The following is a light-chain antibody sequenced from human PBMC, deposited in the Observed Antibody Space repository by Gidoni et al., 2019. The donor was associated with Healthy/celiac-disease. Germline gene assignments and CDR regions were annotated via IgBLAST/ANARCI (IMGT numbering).Light chain of an antibody. V-gene: IGKV4-1*01. J-gene: IGKJ4*01. CDR1: QSVLYSSNNKNY. Sequence: DIVMTQSPDSLAVSLGERATINCKSSQSVLYSSNNKNYLAWYQQKPGQPPKLLIYWASTRESGVPDRFSGSGSGTDFTRTISSLQAEDVAVYYCQQYYSTPPTFXGXTKVXIK. CDR3: QQYYSTPPT. CDR2: WAS.